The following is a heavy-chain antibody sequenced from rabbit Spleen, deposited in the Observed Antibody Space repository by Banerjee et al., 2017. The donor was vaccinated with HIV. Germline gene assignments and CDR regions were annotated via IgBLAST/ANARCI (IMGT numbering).Heavy chain of an antibody. D-gene: IGHD1-1*01. CDR2: IWTGNGRA. CDR3: ARNYVNAFDP. V-gene: IGHV1S45*01. J-gene: IGHJ2*01. CDR1: GFSFSSSYY. Sequence: QQQLEESGGGLVQPEGSLTLTCTTSGFSFSSSYYMCWVRQAPGKGLEWIGCIWTGNGRAYYASWAKGRFTISKASSTTVTLQMTSLTAADTATYFCARNYVNAFDPWGPGTLVTVS.